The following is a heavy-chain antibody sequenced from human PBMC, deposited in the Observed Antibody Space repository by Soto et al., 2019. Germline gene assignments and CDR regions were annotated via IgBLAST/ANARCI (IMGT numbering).Heavy chain of an antibody. J-gene: IGHJ4*02. D-gene: IGHD6-19*01. CDR3: AESSGGYCAVDH. CDR2: ISYDGSNK. Sequence: QVQLVESGGGVVQPGRSLRLSCAASGFTFSSYGMHWVRQAPGKGLEWVAVISYDGSNKYYADSVKGRFTISRDNSKNTVYLQMNSLRAEDTAVYYGAESSGGYCAVDHWGQGTLVTVSS. CDR1: GFTFSSYG. V-gene: IGHV3-30*03.